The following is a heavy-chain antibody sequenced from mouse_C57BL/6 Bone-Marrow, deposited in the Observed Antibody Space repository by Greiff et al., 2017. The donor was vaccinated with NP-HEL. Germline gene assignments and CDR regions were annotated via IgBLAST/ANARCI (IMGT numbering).Heavy chain of an antibody. CDR1: GYTFTSYG. CDR2: IYPRSGNT. V-gene: IGHV1-81*01. D-gene: IGHD1-1*01. J-gene: IGHJ3*01. Sequence: VQLQESGAELARPGASVKLSCKASGYTFTSYGISWVKQRTGQGLEWIGEIYPRSGNTYYNEKFKGKATLTADKSSSTAYMELRSLTSEDSAVYFCARDGRYYYGSSTFAYWGQGTLVTVSA. CDR3: ARDGRYYYGSSTFAY.